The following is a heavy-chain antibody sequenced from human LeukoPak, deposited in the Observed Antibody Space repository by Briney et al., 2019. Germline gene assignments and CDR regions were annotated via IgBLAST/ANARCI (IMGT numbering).Heavy chain of an antibody. V-gene: IGHV4-30-4*01. D-gene: IGHD4-17*01. J-gene: IGHJ4*02. Sequence: SETLSLTCTVSGGSINSGDYYWSWIRQPPGKGLEWIGYIYYSGSTYYNPSLKSRVTISVDTSKNQFSLKLSSVAAADTAVYYCARENYGDGIDYWGQGTLVTVSS. CDR2: IYYSGST. CDR1: GGSINSGDYY. CDR3: ARENYGDGIDY.